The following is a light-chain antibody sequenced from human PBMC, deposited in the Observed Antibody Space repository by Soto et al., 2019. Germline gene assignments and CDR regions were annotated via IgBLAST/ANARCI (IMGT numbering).Light chain of an antibody. J-gene: IGKJ4*01. Sequence: DIQMTQSPYTLSASVGDRVTITCRTSQSIRNWLAWYQQKPGKAPKLLIYKASTLESGVPSRFSGSGSGTEFTLTISSLQPDDFATYYCQQYTTYWELTFGGGTKVEIK. V-gene: IGKV1-5*03. CDR3: QQYTTYWELT. CDR1: QSIRNW. CDR2: KAS.